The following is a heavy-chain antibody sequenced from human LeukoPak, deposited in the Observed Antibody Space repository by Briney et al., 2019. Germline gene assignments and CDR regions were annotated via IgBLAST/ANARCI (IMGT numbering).Heavy chain of an antibody. D-gene: IGHD3-10*01. V-gene: IGHV4-59*08. CDR3: ARHSLGYYGSGSYTHNWFDP. CDR1: GGSISSYY. Sequence: SETLSLTCTVSGGSISSYYWSWIRQPPGKRLEWIGYIYYSGSTNYNPSLKSRVTISVDTSKNQSSLKLSSVTAADTAVYYCARHSLGYYGSGSYTHNWFDPWGQGTLVTVSS. CDR2: IYYSGST. J-gene: IGHJ5*02.